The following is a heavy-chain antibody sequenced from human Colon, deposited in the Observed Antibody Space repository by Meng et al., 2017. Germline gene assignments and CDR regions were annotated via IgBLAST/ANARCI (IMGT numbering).Heavy chain of an antibody. CDR2: FVNYVDT. V-gene: IGHV1-18*01. D-gene: IGHD3-22*01. Sequence: QVQRVQSGAELKKSGASVVVSCKASGYNFGSYGICWVRQAPGQGLEWMGWFVNYVDTYPAQKLQGRVTMTTDTSTSTAYMELRSLRSDDTAVYYCARRSYYYDSSGYYYLGHWGQGTLVTVSS. CDR3: ARRSYYYDSSGYYYLGH. CDR1: GYNFGSYG. J-gene: IGHJ4*02.